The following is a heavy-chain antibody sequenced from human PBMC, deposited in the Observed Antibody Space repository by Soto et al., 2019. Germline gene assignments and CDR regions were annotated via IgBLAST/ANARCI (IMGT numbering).Heavy chain of an antibody. CDR2: IKSKTDGGTT. CDR1: GFTFTNAW. Sequence: GGSLRLSCAASGFTFTNAWINWVRQTPGKGLEWVGRIKSKTDGGTTDYAEPVKGRFAISRDDSNNMVYLQMNSLKIEDTAVYYCTTDSYSTIIIVRFDYWGHGTLVTVSS. V-gene: IGHV3-15*07. D-gene: IGHD3-22*01. CDR3: TTDSYSTIIIVRFDY. J-gene: IGHJ4*01.